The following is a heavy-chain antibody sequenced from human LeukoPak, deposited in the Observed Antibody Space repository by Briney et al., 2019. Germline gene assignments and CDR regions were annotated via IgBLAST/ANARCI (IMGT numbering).Heavy chain of an antibody. V-gene: IGHV1-69*13. J-gene: IGHJ5*02. CDR3: ARRLMAAAAWFDP. CDR2: IIPMFGTR. Sequence: SVKVSCKASGGTFSSYDISWVRQAPGQGLEWIGGIIPMFGTRNYAQNFQGRVTITAAESTSTAYMELSSLRSEDSAIYYCARRLMAAAAWFDPWGQGTLVTVSS. CDR1: GGTFSSYD. D-gene: IGHD6-25*01.